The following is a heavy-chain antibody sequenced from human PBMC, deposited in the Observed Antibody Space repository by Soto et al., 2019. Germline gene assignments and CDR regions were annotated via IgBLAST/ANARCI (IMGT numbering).Heavy chain of an antibody. V-gene: IGHV1-69*01. CDR2: IIPIFGTA. D-gene: IGHD1-20*01. J-gene: IGHJ6*02. Sequence: QVQLVQSGAEVKKPGSSVKVSCKASGGTFSSYAISWVRQAPGQGLEWMGGIIPIFGTANYAQKFQGRVTITADESTSTADMELSSLRSEDTAVYYCARRGFWYTGTTYYGMDVWGQGTTVTFSS. CDR3: ARRGFWYTGTTYYGMDV. CDR1: GGTFSSYA.